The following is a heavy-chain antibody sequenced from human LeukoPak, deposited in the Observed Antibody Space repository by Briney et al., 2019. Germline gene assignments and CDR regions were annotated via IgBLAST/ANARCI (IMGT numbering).Heavy chain of an antibody. CDR3: ARVDGVQRRLETHSFDI. Sequence: SETLSLTCTVSGGSISSYYWSWIRQPAGKGLEWIGRIYTSGSTNYNPSLKSRVTMSLDTSKNQFSLKLSSVTASDTAVYYCARVDGVQRRLETHSFDIWGQGTMVTVSS. V-gene: IGHV4-4*07. D-gene: IGHD6-13*01. CDR2: IYTSGST. J-gene: IGHJ3*02. CDR1: GGSISSYY.